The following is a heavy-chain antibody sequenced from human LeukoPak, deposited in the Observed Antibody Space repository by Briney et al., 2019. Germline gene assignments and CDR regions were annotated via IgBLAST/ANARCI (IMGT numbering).Heavy chain of an antibody. J-gene: IGHJ4*02. CDR1: GYTLTSYG. CDR3: ARENDSSGYSDDY. V-gene: IGHV1-18*01. D-gene: IGHD3-22*01. Sequence: GASVKVSCKASGYTLTSYGITWVRQAPGQGLEWMGWISAYNGNTNYAQKFQGRVTMTTDTSTNTAYTELKSLRSDDTAVYYCARENDSSGYSDDYWGQGTLVTVSS. CDR2: ISAYNGNT.